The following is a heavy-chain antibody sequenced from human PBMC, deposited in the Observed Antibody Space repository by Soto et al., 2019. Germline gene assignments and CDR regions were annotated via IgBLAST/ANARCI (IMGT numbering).Heavy chain of an antibody. CDR3: ARREPNAFWTGYYSGPFDY. J-gene: IGHJ4*02. CDR2: ISAYNGNT. CDR1: GYTFTSYG. Sequence: ASVKVSCKASGYTFTSYGISWVRQAPRQGLEWMGWISAYNGNTNYAQKLQGRVTMTTDTSTSTAYMELRSLRSDDTAVYYCARREPNAFWTGYYSGPFDYWGEGAL. V-gene: IGHV1-18*01. D-gene: IGHD3-3*01.